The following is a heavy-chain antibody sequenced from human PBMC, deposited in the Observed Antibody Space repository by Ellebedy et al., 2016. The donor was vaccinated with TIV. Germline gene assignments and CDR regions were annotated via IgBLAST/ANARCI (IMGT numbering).Heavy chain of an antibody. CDR2: MNHIRNA. CDR3: ARVRRGVEATNTDSFDY. D-gene: IGHD5-12*01. Sequence: MPGGSLRLSCAVYGGSFSDYYWSWIRQPPGQGLEWMGEMNHIRNAHYNPSLKSRVTVSVDTSRNQFSLKLTSVTAADTAVYYCARVRRGVEATNTDSFDYWGQGTQVTVSS. J-gene: IGHJ4*02. V-gene: IGHV4-34*01. CDR1: GGSFSDYY.